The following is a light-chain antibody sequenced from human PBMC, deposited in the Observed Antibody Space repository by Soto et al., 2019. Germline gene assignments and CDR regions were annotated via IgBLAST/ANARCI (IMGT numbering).Light chain of an antibody. Sequence: QSVLTQPASVSGSPGQSITISCTGTSSDVGAYNYVSWYQQHPGNAPKLMIYEVSNRPSGVSIRFSGSKSGNTASLTISGLQDEDEAYYFCSSYTVSSTYVFGTGTKLTVL. CDR1: SSDVGAYNY. J-gene: IGLJ1*01. V-gene: IGLV2-14*01. CDR3: SSYTVSSTYV. CDR2: EVS.